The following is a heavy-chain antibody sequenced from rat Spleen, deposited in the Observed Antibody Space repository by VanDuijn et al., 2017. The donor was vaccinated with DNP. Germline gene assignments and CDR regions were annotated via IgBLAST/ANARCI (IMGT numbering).Heavy chain of an antibody. Sequence: EVQLVESGGGLVQPGRSLQLSCVVSGITFSDHNMAWDRQAPKQGLEWIATISFARSDTYYRDSVKGRFTITRDNAKSTLYLQMDSLRSEDTATYYCAGRPPPTRGPFDYWGQGVTVTVSS. D-gene: IGHD1-4*01. J-gene: IGHJ2*01. V-gene: IGHV5-7*01. CDR2: ISFARSDT. CDR3: AGRPPPTRGPFDY. CDR1: GITFSDHN.